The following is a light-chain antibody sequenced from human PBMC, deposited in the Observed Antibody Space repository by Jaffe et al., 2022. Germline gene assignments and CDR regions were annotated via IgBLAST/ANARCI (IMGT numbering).Light chain of an antibody. Sequence: SYVLTQPPSVSVAPGKTARITCGGNNIGSKSVHWYQQKPGQAPVLVIYYDSDRPSGIPERFSGSNSGNTATLTISRVEAGDEADYYCQVWDSSTSTGVVFGGGTKLTVL. J-gene: IGLJ2*01. CDR2: YDS. CDR3: QVWDSSTSTGVV. V-gene: IGLV3-21*04. CDR1: NIGSKS.